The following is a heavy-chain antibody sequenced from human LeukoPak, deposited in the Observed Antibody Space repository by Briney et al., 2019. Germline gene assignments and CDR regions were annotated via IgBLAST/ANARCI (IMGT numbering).Heavy chain of an antibody. V-gene: IGHV3-23*01. CDR1: GFTFSSYA. Sequence: PGGSLRLSCAASGFTFSSYAMIWVRQAPGKELEWVSLISDSGSSTYYPDSVKGRFTISRDNSKNTVYLQMNSLRAEDTAVYYCAKGVSGYGSGRPFDYWGQGTLVTVSS. D-gene: IGHD3-10*01. CDR3: AKGVSGYGSGRPFDY. CDR2: ISDSGSST. J-gene: IGHJ4*02.